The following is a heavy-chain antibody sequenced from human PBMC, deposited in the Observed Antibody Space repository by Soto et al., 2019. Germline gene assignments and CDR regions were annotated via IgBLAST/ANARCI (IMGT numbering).Heavy chain of an antibody. J-gene: IGHJ6*02. CDR1: GFTFSSYG. CDR2: ILYDGSNK. Sequence: QVQLAESGGGVVQPGRSLRLSCAASGFTFSSYGMHWVRQAPGKGLEWVAVILYDGSNKYYADSVKGRFTISRDYSMNTLYLQMNSLRAEDTAVYYCAKDTANQYYGSGSYYPPYGMDVWGQGTTVTVSS. CDR3: AKDTANQYYGSGSYYPPYGMDV. D-gene: IGHD3-10*01. V-gene: IGHV3-30*18.